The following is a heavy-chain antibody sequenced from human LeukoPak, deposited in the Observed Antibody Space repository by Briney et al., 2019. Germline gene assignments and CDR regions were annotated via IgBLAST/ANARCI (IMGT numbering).Heavy chain of an antibody. V-gene: IGHV3-7*01. CDR2: IKQDGSEK. Sequence: AGGSLRLSCAASGFTFSSYAMSWVRQAPGKGLEWVANIKQDGSEKYYVDSVEGRFTISRDNARNSLYLQMNSLRAEDTAVYYCARDSPEYFQHWGQGTLVTVSS. J-gene: IGHJ1*01. CDR1: GFTFSSYA. CDR3: ARDSPEYFQH.